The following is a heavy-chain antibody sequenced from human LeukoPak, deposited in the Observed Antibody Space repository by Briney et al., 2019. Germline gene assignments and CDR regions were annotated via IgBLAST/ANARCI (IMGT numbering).Heavy chain of an antibody. Sequence: SVXXXXKASXXTFXSYYMHWVRQAPGQGLEWMGIINPSGGSRSYAQKFQGRVTMTRDTSTSTVYMELSSLRSEDTAVYYCARGSIVGAKTLGFGAFDIWGQGTMVTVSS. J-gene: IGHJ3*02. CDR1: XXTFXSYY. CDR3: ARGSIVGAKTLGFGAFDI. V-gene: IGHV1-46*01. CDR2: INPSGGSR. D-gene: IGHD1-26*01.